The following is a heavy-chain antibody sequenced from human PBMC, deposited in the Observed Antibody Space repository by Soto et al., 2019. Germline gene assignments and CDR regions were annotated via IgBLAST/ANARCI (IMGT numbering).Heavy chain of an antibody. CDR3: ARVVAPTHNDY. J-gene: IGHJ4*02. Sequence: QVQLQESGPGLVKPSQTLSLTCTVSGGSISSGDYYWSWIRQHPGKGLEWIGYIYYTGSTYYNPSLKRRVTISVDTSKNQCSLKLSSVTAADTAVYYCARVVAPTHNDYWGQGTLVTVSS. V-gene: IGHV4-31*03. CDR1: GGSISSGDYY. D-gene: IGHD2-15*01. CDR2: IYYTGST.